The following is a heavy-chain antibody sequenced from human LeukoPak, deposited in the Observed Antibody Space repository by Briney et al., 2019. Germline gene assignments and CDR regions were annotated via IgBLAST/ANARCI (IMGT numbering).Heavy chain of an antibody. V-gene: IGHV4-59*01. CDR2: IYYSGST. CDR3: ARGLGGNSNFDY. CDR1: GGSISSYY. Sequence: SETLSLTCTVSGGSISSYYWSWIRQPPGKGLEWIGYIYYSGSTNYNPSLKSRVTISVDTSKNQFSLKLSSVTAADTAVYYCARGLGGNSNFDYWGQGTLITVSS. J-gene: IGHJ4*02. D-gene: IGHD7-27*01.